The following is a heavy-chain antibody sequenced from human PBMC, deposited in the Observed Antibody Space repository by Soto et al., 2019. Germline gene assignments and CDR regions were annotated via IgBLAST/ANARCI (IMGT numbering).Heavy chain of an antibody. Sequence: GGSLRLSCAASGFTFSSYGMHWVRQAPGKGLEWVAVIWYDGSNKYYADSAKGRFTISRDNSKNTLYLQMNSQRAEDTAMYYCARSGSSWSDAFDIWGQGTMVTVSS. CDR1: GFTFSSYG. CDR3: ARSGSSWSDAFDI. CDR2: IWYDGSNK. D-gene: IGHD6-13*01. J-gene: IGHJ3*02. V-gene: IGHV3-33*01.